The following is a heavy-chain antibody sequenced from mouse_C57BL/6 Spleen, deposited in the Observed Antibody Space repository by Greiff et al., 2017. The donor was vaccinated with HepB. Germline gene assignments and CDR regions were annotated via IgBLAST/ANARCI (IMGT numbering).Heavy chain of an antibody. D-gene: IGHD4-1*01. J-gene: IGHJ1*03. CDR2: INPSSGYT. CDR1: GYTFTSYW. CDR3: ARDWDKGYWYFDV. Sequence: VQRVESGAELAKPGASVKLSCKASGYTFTSYWMHWVKQRPGQGLEWIGYINPSSGYTKYNQKFKDKATLTADKSSSTAYMQLSSLTYEDSAVYYCARDWDKGYWYFDVWGTGTTVTVSS. V-gene: IGHV1-7*01.